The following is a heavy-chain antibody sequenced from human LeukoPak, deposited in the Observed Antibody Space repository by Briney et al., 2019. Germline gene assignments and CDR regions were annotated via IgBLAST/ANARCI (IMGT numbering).Heavy chain of an antibody. CDR1: GGSISSDDYY. Sequence: SETLSLTCTVSGGSISSDDYYWSWIRQPPGKGLEWIGYIYYSGSTYYNPSLKSRVTISVDTSKNQFSLKLSSVTAADTAVYYCARQSSGWYVWYFDLWGRGTLVTVSS. CDR2: IYYSGST. J-gene: IGHJ2*01. V-gene: IGHV4-30-4*01. CDR3: ARQSSGWYVWYFDL. D-gene: IGHD6-19*01.